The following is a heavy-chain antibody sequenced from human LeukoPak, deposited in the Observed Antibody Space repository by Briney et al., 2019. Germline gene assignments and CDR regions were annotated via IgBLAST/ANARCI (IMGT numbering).Heavy chain of an antibody. CDR1: GGSISSGSYY. Sequence: PSQTLSLTCTVSGGSISSGSYYWSWIRQPAGKGLEWIGRIYTSGSTNYNPPLKSRVTISVDTSKNQFSLKLSSVTAADTAVYYCARDHDGDYWYYFDYWGQGTLVTVSS. CDR2: IYTSGST. CDR3: ARDHDGDYWYYFDY. D-gene: IGHD4-17*01. V-gene: IGHV4-61*02. J-gene: IGHJ4*02.